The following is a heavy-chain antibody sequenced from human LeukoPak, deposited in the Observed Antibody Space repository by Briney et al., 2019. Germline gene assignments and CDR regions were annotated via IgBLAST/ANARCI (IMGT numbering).Heavy chain of an antibody. Sequence: GGSLRLSCAASGFSFSSYSMKWVRQAPGKGLEWVSFISGSSSTIYYADSVKGRFTISRDNAKNSLYLQMNSLRAEDTAVYYCAREMTIFVWGKGTTVTVSS. CDR1: GFSFSSYS. CDR2: ISGSSSTI. D-gene: IGHD3-3*01. J-gene: IGHJ6*04. V-gene: IGHV3-48*04. CDR3: AREMTIFV.